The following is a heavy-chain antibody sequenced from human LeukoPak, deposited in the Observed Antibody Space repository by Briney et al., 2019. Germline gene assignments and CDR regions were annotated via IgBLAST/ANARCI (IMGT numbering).Heavy chain of an antibody. D-gene: IGHD2-21*01. CDR2: ISRPSGAP. CDR1: GYIFSDYY. Sequence: ASVNVSYKPSGYIFSDYYMHWVRQPPARGFEWMGWISRPSGAPQIAAKFQGRVTLTRNTSINTAYVELANLASDDTAGYYCVSWAGGNSDVASFDYWGQGTLVIVSS. V-gene: IGHV1-2*02. CDR3: VSWAGGNSDVASFDY. J-gene: IGHJ4*02.